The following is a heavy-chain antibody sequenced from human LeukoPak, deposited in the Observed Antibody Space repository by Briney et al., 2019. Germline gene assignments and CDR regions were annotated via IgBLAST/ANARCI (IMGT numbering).Heavy chain of an antibody. J-gene: IGHJ4*02. V-gene: IGHV1-69*13. Sequence: SVKVACKASGGPFSSSAISWVPQAPGQGLEWMGGIIPIFGTANYAQKFQGRVTIPADESTSTAYMELSSLRSEDTAVYYCATRHGVVVPAAPFDDGGQETLVPVSS. D-gene: IGHD2-2*01. CDR1: GGPFSSSA. CDR3: ATRHGVVVPAAPFDD. CDR2: IIPIFGTA.